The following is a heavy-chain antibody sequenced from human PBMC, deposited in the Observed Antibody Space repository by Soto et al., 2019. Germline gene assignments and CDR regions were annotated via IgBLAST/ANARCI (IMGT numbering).Heavy chain of an antibody. J-gene: IGHJ4*02. D-gene: IGHD3-3*01. CDR2: IYYSGST. CDR3: ARDLDPFDY. Sequence: QVPLQESGPGLVKPSETLSLTCTVSGGSISSYYWSWIRQPPGKGLEWIGYIYYSGSTNYNPSLKSRVTISVDTSKNQFSLKLSSVTAADTAVYYCARDLDPFDYWGQGTLVTVSS. V-gene: IGHV4-59*01. CDR1: GGSISSYY.